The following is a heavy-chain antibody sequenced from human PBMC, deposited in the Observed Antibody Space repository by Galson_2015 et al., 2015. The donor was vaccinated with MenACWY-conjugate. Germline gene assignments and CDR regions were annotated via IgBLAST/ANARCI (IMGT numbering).Heavy chain of an antibody. V-gene: IGHV3-11*06. D-gene: IGHD6-13*01. CDR3: ARETKQLPY. CDR1: GFTFSDHY. Sequence: SLRLSCAVSGFTFSDHYMSWIRQAPGKGLEWISYISDHSSYTKYADSVKGRFTISRDNAKNSLYLQMNNLRVEDTAVYYCARETKQLPYWGQGTLVTVSS. CDR2: ISDHSSYT. J-gene: IGHJ4*02.